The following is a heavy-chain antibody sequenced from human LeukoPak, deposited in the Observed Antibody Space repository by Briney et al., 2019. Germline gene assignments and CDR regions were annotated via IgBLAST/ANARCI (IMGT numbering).Heavy chain of an antibody. Sequence: SGGSLRLSCAASGFTFSSYSMNWVRQAPGKGLEWVSYIRSSSNIIYYADSVKGRFTISRDNTKNSLYLQMNSLRAEDTAVYYCARDRYDSSGYCLDYWGQGTLVTVSS. D-gene: IGHD3-22*01. CDR1: GFTFSSYS. CDR2: IRSSSNII. J-gene: IGHJ4*02. V-gene: IGHV3-48*04. CDR3: ARDRYDSSGYCLDY.